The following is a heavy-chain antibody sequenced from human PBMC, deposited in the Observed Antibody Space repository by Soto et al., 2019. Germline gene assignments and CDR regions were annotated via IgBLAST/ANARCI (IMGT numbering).Heavy chain of an antibody. J-gene: IGHJ4*02. Sequence: SGPTLVNPTQTLTLTCTFSGFSFRTSGVGVGWIRQPPGKALEWLAVIYWNDDKRYSPALSSRLTITKDTSKNRAVLTMSNMEPVDTATYYCAHGKRYYYGSGSYYPLFDYWGQGTLVTVSS. V-gene: IGHV2-5*01. CDR2: IYWNDDK. CDR1: GFSFRTSGVG. CDR3: AHGKRYYYGSGSYYPLFDY. D-gene: IGHD3-10*01.